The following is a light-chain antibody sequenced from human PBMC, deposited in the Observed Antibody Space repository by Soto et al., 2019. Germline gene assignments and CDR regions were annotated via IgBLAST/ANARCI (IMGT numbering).Light chain of an antibody. CDR3: MQGAHWPPT. CDR2: KAS. V-gene: IGKV2-30*01. J-gene: IGKJ1*01. Sequence: DVVMTQSPLSLPVSLGQPASISCRSSQSLVYRDGNTYLNWFQQRPGQSPRRLIYKASNRNSGVPDRVSGSGSGTDFTLKISRVEAEDGRVYYCMQGAHWPPTFGQGTKVEI. CDR1: QSLVYRDGNTY.